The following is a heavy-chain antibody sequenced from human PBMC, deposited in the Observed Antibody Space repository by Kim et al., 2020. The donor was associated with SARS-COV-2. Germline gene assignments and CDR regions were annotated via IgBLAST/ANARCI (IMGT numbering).Heavy chain of an antibody. CDR2: ISGGSGTI. Sequence: GGSLRLSCVAYGFGFKSYSMNWVRQAPGKGLEWISYISGGSGTIFQAGSVRGRFTISRDNAKNSVFLHMKNLRDEDTALYYCARDLLHDHWGQGTLVSVSS. CDR1: GFGFKSYS. J-gene: IGHJ4*02. CDR3: ARDLLHDH. V-gene: IGHV3-48*02.